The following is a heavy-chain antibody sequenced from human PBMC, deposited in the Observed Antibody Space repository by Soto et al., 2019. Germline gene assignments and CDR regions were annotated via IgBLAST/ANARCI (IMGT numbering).Heavy chain of an antibody. CDR2: ISVYSGST. CDR1: GYTFTSYG. J-gene: IGHJ6*02. CDR3: ARDSWGLAVPDYHYYAMDV. D-gene: IGHD6-19*01. Sequence: QVQLVQSGAEVKKPGASVRVSCEASGYTFTSYGISWVRQAPGQGLEWMGWISVYSGSTNYAQKLQGRVTMTTDRSTRAVYMELRSLRSDDTAVYYCARDSWGLAVPDYHYYAMDVWGQVTTVTV. V-gene: IGHV1-18*04.